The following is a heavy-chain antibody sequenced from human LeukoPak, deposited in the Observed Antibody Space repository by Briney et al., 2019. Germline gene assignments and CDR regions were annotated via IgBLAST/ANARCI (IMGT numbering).Heavy chain of an antibody. J-gene: IGHJ4*02. D-gene: IGHD3-22*01. Sequence: GASVKVSCKASGYTFTSYGISWVRQAPGQGLEWMGWISAYNGNTNYAQKFQGRVTMTRDTSISTAYMELSRLRSDDTAVYYCARDIETNSYDSSGLLDYWGQGTLVAASS. CDR2: ISAYNGNT. CDR3: ARDIETNSYDSSGLLDY. V-gene: IGHV1-18*01. CDR1: GYTFTSYG.